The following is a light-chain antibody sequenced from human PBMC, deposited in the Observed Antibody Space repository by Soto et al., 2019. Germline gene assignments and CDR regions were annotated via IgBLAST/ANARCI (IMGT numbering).Light chain of an antibody. CDR3: QQYYSFPPT. J-gene: IGKJ1*01. CDR2: SAS. V-gene: IGKV1-9*01. Sequence: IQLTQSPSSLSASVGDRVTITCQASRGISSYLAWYQQKPGKAPKLLVYSASTLQSGVPSRFSGSGSGTDFTLTISCLQSEDFATYYCQQYYSFPPTFGQGTKVDNK. CDR1: RGISSY.